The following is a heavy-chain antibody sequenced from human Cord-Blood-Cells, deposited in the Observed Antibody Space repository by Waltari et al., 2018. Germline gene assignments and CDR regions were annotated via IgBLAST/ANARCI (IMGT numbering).Heavy chain of an antibody. J-gene: IGHJ4*02. CDR1: GGNFSSYA. CDR3: ASYFEGLYYFDY. D-gene: IGHD3-9*01. V-gene: IGHV1-69*01. CDR2: IIPSLGTA. Sequence: QVQLVQSGAEVKKPGSSVKVSCKASGGNFSSYAISWVRQAPGQGLEWMGVIIPSLGTANYAQKFQCRVTITADESTSTAYMELSSLRSEDTAVYYCASYFEGLYYFDYWGQGTLVTVSS.